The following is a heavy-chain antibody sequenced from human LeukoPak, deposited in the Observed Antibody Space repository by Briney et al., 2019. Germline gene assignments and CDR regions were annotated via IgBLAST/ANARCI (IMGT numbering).Heavy chain of an antibody. Sequence: SQTLSLTCAVSGGSISSGGYSWSWIRQPPGKGLEWIGYIYHSGSTYYNPSLKSRVTISVDRSKNQFSLKLSSVTAADTAVYYCARDHTDYGMDVWGQGTTVTVSS. CDR2: IYHSGST. J-gene: IGHJ6*02. CDR1: GGSISSGGYS. CDR3: ARDHTDYGMDV. V-gene: IGHV4-30-2*01.